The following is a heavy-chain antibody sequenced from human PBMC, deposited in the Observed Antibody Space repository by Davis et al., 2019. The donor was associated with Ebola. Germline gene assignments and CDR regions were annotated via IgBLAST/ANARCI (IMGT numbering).Heavy chain of an antibody. CDR1: GYTFTSYG. J-gene: IGHJ4*02. CDR2: INPHNGNT. D-gene: IGHD1-1*01. Sequence: AALVKVSCKASGYTFTSYGITWVRQAPGQGLEWMGWINPHNGNTNYAQNVQGRVIMTSDTATTTAYMEVGSLRSDDTAVYYCARAQFPTTSDHWGQGTLVTVSS. CDR3: ARAQFPTTSDH. V-gene: IGHV1-18*04.